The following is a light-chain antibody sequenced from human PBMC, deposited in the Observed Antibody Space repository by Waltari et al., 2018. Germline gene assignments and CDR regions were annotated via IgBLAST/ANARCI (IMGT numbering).Light chain of an antibody. CDR1: QFVLGVY. V-gene: IGKV3-20*01. CDR2: GAS. CDR3: HQYYISPWT. J-gene: IGKJ1*01. Sequence: EIVLTQSPRTLSWSPGERATLSCRASQFVLGVYFAWYQQKPGQAPRLLISGASDRATDIPDRFSGSESGTEFTLTINRLEPEDFALYFCHQYYISPWTFGQGTKVEVK.